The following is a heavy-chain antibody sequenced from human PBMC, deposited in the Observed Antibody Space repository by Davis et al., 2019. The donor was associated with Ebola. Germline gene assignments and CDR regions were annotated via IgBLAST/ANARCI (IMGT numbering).Heavy chain of an antibody. Sequence: PGGSLRLSCAASGFTFSGSAMHWVRQVSGKGREWVGRIRSKANSYATAYAASVKGRFTISRDDSKNTAYLQMNSLKTEDTAVYYCTSTVTNGDYWGQGTLVTVSS. CDR2: IRSKANSYAT. CDR1: GFTFSGSA. J-gene: IGHJ4*02. D-gene: IGHD4-17*01. CDR3: TSTVTNGDY. V-gene: IGHV3-73*01.